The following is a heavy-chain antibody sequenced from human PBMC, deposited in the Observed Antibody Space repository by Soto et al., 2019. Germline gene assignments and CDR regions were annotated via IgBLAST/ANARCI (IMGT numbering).Heavy chain of an antibody. D-gene: IGHD1-26*01. J-gene: IGHJ4*02. CDR1: GVTCSSYA. V-gene: IGHV3-30-3*01. Sequence: XGSLILSCSASGVTCSSYAMHWVRQAPGKGLDWVAVISYDGSNKYYADSVKGRFTISRDNSKNTLYLQMNSLRAEDTAVYYCAREAFPVGVSSGSYFSPDYWGQETLVTVS. CDR3: AREAFPVGVSSGSYFSPDY. CDR2: ISYDGSNK.